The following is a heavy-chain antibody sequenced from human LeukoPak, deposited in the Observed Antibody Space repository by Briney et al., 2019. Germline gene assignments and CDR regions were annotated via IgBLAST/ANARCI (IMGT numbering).Heavy chain of an antibody. CDR2: IFYRGNT. CDR1: GGSITSSDYY. J-gene: IGHJ6*03. D-gene: IGHD3-3*01. CDR3: ARDVWRGYLSNYYYYYMDV. Sequence: SETLSLTCSVSGGSITSSDYYWGWIRQPPGKGLEWIGIIFYRGNTYHNPSLKSRVTMCADTYKNQFSLKLSSVTAADTAVYSCARDVWRGYLSNYYYYYMDVWGKGTTVTVSS. V-gene: IGHV4-39*07.